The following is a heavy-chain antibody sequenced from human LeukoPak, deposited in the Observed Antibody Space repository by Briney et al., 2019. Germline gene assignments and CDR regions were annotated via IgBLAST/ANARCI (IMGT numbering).Heavy chain of an antibody. V-gene: IGHV1-69*05. CDR1: GGTFSSYA. J-gene: IGHJ4*02. Sequence: GSSVKVSCKASGGTFSSYAIRWVRQAPGQGLEWMGRIIPIFGTANYAQKFQGRVTITTDESTSTAYMELSSLRSEDTAVYYCAREVNYDILTGYYYFDYWGQGTLVTVSS. D-gene: IGHD3-9*01. CDR3: AREVNYDILTGYYYFDY. CDR2: IIPIFGTA.